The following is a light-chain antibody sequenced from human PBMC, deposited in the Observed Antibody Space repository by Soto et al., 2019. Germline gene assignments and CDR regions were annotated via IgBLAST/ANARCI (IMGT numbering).Light chain of an antibody. Sequence: EIVLTQSPATLSLSPGERATLSCRASQSVSSYLAWYQQKPGQAPRLLIYDASNRATGIPARFSGSGSGTDFTLTITSLEPEDFAVYYCQQYNNLPRTFGGGTKVEIK. J-gene: IGKJ4*01. CDR3: QQYNNLPRT. CDR1: QSVSSY. V-gene: IGKV3-11*01. CDR2: DAS.